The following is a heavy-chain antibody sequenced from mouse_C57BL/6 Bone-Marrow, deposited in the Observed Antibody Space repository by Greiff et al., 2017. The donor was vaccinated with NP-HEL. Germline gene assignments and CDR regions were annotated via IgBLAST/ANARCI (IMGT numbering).Heavy chain of an antibody. V-gene: IGHV5-6*01. Sequence: EVQLVESGGDLVKPGGSLKLSCAASGFTFSSYGMSWVRQTPDKRLGWFATISSGGSYTYYPDSVKGRFSISRDDAKNTLYLQMSRLKSEDRAMYCCGRQNSSGYEDYWGQGSTLTVAS. J-gene: IGHJ2*01. CDR2: ISSGGSYT. CDR3: GRQNSSGYEDY. CDR1: GFTFSSYG. D-gene: IGHD3-2*02.